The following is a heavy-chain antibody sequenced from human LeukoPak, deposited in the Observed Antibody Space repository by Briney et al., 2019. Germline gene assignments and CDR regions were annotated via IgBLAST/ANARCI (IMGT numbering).Heavy chain of an antibody. D-gene: IGHD6-13*01. Sequence: GESLQISCKGSGYSFTSYWIGWVRQLPGKGLEWMGIIYPGDSDTRYSPSFQGQVTISADKSISTAYLQWSSLRSVDTAVYYCATAVASPEQQLGFFDYWGQGTLVTVSS. CDR1: GYSFTSYW. J-gene: IGHJ4*02. V-gene: IGHV5-51*01. CDR3: ATAVASPEQQLGFFDY. CDR2: IYPGDSDT.